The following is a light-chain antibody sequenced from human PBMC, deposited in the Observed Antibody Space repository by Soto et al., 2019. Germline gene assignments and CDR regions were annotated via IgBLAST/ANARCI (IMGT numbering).Light chain of an antibody. CDR1: QSVSSN. V-gene: IGKV3-15*01. Sequence: EIVMTQSPATLSVSPGERATLSCRASQSVSSNLAWYQQKPGQAPRLLIYGASTRATGIPARFSGSGSGTELTLTISSLQSEDFAVYYCQQYNNLPPLTFGGGPKVDIK. CDR3: QQYNNLPPLT. CDR2: GAS. J-gene: IGKJ4*01.